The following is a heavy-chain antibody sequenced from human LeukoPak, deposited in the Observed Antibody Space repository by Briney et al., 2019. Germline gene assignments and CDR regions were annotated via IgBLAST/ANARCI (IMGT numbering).Heavy chain of an antibody. V-gene: IGHV4-61*01. J-gene: IGHJ4*02. CDR3: ARQSSSWYGAFDY. D-gene: IGHD6-13*01. Sequence: PSETLSLTCTVSGGSVSSGSYYWSWIRQPPGKGLEWIGYIYYSGSTNYNPSLKSRVTISVDTSKNQFSLKLSSVTAADTAVYYCARQSSSWYGAFDYWGQGTLVTVSS. CDR1: GGSVSSGSYY. CDR2: IYYSGST.